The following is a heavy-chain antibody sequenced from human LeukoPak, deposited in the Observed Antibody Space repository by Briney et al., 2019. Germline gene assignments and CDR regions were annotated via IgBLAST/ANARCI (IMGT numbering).Heavy chain of an antibody. J-gene: IGHJ6*02. V-gene: IGHV3-30*03. D-gene: IGHD3-22*01. CDR2: VSSEGSVT. CDR1: GFIFSDYG. Sequence: GGSLRLSCAASGFIFSDYGMHWVRQAPGKGLEWVAVVSSEGSVTYYIDSVKGRFTVSRDNSKNTLYLQMNSLRAEDTAVYYCARDPERYYYDSSGPTRGGMDVWGQGTTVTVSS. CDR3: ARDPERYYYDSSGPTRGGMDV.